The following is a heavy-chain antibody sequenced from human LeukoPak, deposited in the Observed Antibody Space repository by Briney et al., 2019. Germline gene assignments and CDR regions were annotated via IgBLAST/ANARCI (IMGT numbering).Heavy chain of an antibody. J-gene: IGHJ3*02. V-gene: IGHV4-39*01. CDR3: ARHSRSGYSDYESAFDI. Sequence: SETLSLTCTVSGGSISRSSFYWDWIRQPPGKGLEWIGTIFYSGSTYYNPSLKSRITISVDTSKNQFSLKLSSVTAADTAVYYCARHSRSGYSDYESAFDIWGQGTMVIVSS. D-gene: IGHD5-12*01. CDR2: IFYSGST. CDR1: GGSISRSSFY.